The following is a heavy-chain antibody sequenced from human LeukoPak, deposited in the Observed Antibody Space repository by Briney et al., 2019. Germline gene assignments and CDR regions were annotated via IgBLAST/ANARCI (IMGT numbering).Heavy chain of an antibody. Sequence: SETLSLTCAVYGGSFSGYYWSWIRQPPGKGLEWIGEINHSGSTNYNPSLKSRVTISVDTSKNQFSLRLSSVTAADTAVYYCARAQLWSLYYYYYMDVWGKGTTVTVSS. J-gene: IGHJ6*03. D-gene: IGHD5-18*01. V-gene: IGHV4-34*01. CDR3: ARAQLWSLYYYYYMDV. CDR2: INHSGST. CDR1: GGSFSGYY.